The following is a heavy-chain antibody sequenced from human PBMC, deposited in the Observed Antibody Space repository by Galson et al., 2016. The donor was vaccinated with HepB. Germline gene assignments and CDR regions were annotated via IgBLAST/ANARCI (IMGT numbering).Heavy chain of an antibody. CDR1: GFTFRSYS. V-gene: IGHV3-48*02. CDR2: ISRDSSTT. Sequence: SLRISCAGSGFTFRSYSMKWVRQAPGKGLGWVSYISRDSSTTHYADSVKGRFTISGDNAKNSLYLQLNRLRDGDTAVYYCARTYSSTWLDAFDIWGQGTMVTVSS. J-gene: IGHJ3*02. CDR3: ARTYSSTWLDAFDI. D-gene: IGHD6-13*01.